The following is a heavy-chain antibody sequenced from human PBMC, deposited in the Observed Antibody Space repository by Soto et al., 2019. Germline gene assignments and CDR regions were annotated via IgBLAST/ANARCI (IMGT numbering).Heavy chain of an antibody. Sequence: GGSLRLSCAASRFTFSSYAMSWVRQAPGKGLEWVSSISGNGGNTYYADSVKGRFTISRDNSKNMLYLQMNSLRAEDTAVFYCALLDFYAKWGQGTLVTVSS. V-gene: IGHV3-23*01. CDR1: RFTFSSYA. CDR3: ALLDFYAK. J-gene: IGHJ4*01. D-gene: IGHD1-1*01. CDR2: ISGNGGNT.